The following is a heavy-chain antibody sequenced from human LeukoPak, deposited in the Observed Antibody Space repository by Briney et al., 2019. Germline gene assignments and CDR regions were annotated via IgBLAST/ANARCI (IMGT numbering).Heavy chain of an antibody. CDR3: AKLGIDAFDI. V-gene: IGHV3-30*02. D-gene: IGHD1-14*01. CDR2: IKHDGTNK. CDR1: GFTFSNFG. J-gene: IGHJ3*02. Sequence: GGSLRLSCAASGFTFSNFGIHWVRQAPGKGLDWVAFIKHDGTNKYYADSVKGRFTMSRDNSKNTLDLQMNSLRAEDTAVYYCAKLGIDAFDIWGQGTMVTVSS.